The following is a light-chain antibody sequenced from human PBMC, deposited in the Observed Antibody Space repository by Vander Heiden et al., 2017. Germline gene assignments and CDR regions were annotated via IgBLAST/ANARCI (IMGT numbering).Light chain of an antibody. CDR3: QQNNNWPPYT. V-gene: IGKV3-15*01. CDR1: QSVSSN. J-gene: IGKJ2*01. Sequence: EIVMTQSPATLSASPGERATLSCRASQSVSSNLAWYQQKPGQAPRLLIYGASTRATGIPARFSGSGYGTEFTLTISSRQSEDFAVYYCQQNNNWPPYTFGQGTKLEIK. CDR2: GAS.